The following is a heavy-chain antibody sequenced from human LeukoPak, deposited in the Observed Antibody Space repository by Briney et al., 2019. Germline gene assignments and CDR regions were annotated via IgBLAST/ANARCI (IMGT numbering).Heavy chain of an antibody. J-gene: IGHJ4*02. Sequence: PSETLSLTCTVSPGSISSGGYYWSWIRQHPGKGLEWIGYIYYSGSTYYNPSLKSRVTMSVDTSKNQFSLKLSSVTAADTAVYYCAAFDYGDYGYFDYWGQGTLVTVSS. D-gene: IGHD4-17*01. CDR3: AAFDYGDYGYFDY. CDR1: PGSISSGGYY. CDR2: IYYSGST. V-gene: IGHV4-31*03.